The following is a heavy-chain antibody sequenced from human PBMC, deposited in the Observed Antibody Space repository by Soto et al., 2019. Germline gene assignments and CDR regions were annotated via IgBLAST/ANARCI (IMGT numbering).Heavy chain of an antibody. J-gene: IGHJ5*02. V-gene: IGHV3-23*01. CDR1: VFTFSIYG. CDR2: SSVGGSST. D-gene: IGHD3-9*01. Sequence: RGSLRLSCAASVFTFSIYGMSWVRQASGRGLDWVSVSSVGGSSTDYADSVKGRFTISRDSSRNTLYLQMNSLRVEDTAVYYCAKMGAYYDLVNGYHNPDQWGQGTMVTVSS. CDR3: AKMGAYYDLVNGYHNPDQ.